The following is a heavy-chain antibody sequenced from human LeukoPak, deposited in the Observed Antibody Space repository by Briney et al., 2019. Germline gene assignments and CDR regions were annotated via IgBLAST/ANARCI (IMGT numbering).Heavy chain of an antibody. Sequence: KPSETLSLTCTVSGGSISSYYWSWIRKPPGKGLEWIGYIYYSGSTNYNPSLKSRVTISVDTSKNQFSLKLSSVTAADTAVYYCARTERYYDFWSGTSYGMDVWGQGTTVTVSS. CDR1: GGSISSYY. D-gene: IGHD3-3*01. CDR2: IYYSGST. J-gene: IGHJ6*02. CDR3: ARTERYYDFWSGTSYGMDV. V-gene: IGHV4-59*12.